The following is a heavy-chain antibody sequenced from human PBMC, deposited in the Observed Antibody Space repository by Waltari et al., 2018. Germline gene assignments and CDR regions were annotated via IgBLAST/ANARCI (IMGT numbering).Heavy chain of an antibody. D-gene: IGHD3-22*01. V-gene: IGHV4-4*02. CDR2: IYHSGSP. J-gene: IGHJ4*02. CDR1: GGSISSSNW. Sequence: QVQMQESGPGLVKPSGTLSLTCAVAGGSISSSNWWSWVRQPPGKGLEWIGEIYHSGSPNYNPSLKSRVTISVSKSMNQFSLKRISVTSAVTAVYYCARTTDSSGYYWCQGTLVTVSS. CDR3: ARTTDSSGYY.